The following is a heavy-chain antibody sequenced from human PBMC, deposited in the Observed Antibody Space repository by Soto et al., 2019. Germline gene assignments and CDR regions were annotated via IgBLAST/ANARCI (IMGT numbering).Heavy chain of an antibody. CDR1: GYTFIGYY. V-gene: IGHV1-2*02. CDR3: AKGLRYFYYGMDV. J-gene: IGHJ6*02. CDR2: INPNSGGT. Sequence: AASVKVSCKASGYTFIGYYMHWVRQAPGQGLEWMGWINPNSGGTNYAQKFQGRVTMTRDTPISTAYMELSNLRSDDTALYYCAKGLRYFYYGMDVWGQGTTVTVSS. D-gene: IGHD2-15*01.